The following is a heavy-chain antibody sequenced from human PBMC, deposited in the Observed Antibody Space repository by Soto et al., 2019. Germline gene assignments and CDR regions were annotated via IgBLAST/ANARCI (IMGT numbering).Heavy chain of an antibody. D-gene: IGHD4-17*01. CDR3: AHPRGYGVFDAVDI. CDR2: INNNGGST. V-gene: IGHV3-23*01. J-gene: IGHJ3*02. Sequence: GGSLRLSCAASGFIFSTYAMNWVRQAPGKGLEWVSAINNNGGSTYYAESVRGRFTISRDNSINTLYLQMSSLRSDDTAVYYCAHPRGYGVFDAVDIRGQGTMVTVSS. CDR1: GFIFSTYA.